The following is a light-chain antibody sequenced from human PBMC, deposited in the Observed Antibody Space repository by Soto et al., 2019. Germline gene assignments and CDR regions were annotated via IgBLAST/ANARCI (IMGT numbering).Light chain of an antibody. CDR3: QTWDTGIQV. V-gene: IGLV4-69*01. CDR2: LNSDGSH. J-gene: IGLJ2*01. CDR1: SGHSSYA. Sequence: QLVLTQSSSASASLGASVKLTCTLSSGHSSYAIAWHQQQPEKGPRYLMKLNSDGSHSKGDGIPDRFSGSSSGAERYLIISSLQSEDEADYYCQTWDTGIQVFGGGTKLTVL.